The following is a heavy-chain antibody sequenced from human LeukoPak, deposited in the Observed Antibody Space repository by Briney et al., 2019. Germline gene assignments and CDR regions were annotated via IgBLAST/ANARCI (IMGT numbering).Heavy chain of an antibody. Sequence: PGGPLRLSCTASGFTFSSYSMSWVRQGPGTGLEWVSAISGSGDTTFYADSVKGRFTISRDNSKKTLYLQVNSLRAEDTAVYFCAKELTTERTPGVDSWGQGTLVTVSS. CDR3: AKELTTERTPGVDS. J-gene: IGHJ4*02. D-gene: IGHD4-17*01. V-gene: IGHV3-23*01. CDR1: GFTFSSYS. CDR2: ISGSGDTT.